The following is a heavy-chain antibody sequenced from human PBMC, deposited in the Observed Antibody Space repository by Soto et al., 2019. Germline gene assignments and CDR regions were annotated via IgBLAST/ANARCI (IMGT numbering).Heavy chain of an antibody. CDR1: GFAFSSYA. J-gene: IGHJ6*02. Sequence: HVQLVESGGGVVQPGRSLRLSCAASGFAFSSYAMHWVRQAPGKGLEWVAVISNDGRNKYFADSVKGRFTISRDNSKNTLYLQMNSLRAEDTAVFYCARDSPGQWELLRDVSYSYYYAMDVWGQGTTVTVSS. V-gene: IGHV3-30*04. D-gene: IGHD1-26*01. CDR2: ISNDGRNK. CDR3: ARDSPGQWELLRDVSYSYYYAMDV.